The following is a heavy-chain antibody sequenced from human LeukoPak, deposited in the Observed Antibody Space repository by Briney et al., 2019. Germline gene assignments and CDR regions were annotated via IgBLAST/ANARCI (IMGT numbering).Heavy chain of an antibody. CDR3: ATQARGYFYY. CDR1: GYTLTQLS. V-gene: IGHV1-24*01. Sequence: ASAKVSCKVSGYTLTQLSIHWVRQAPGKGLEWMGGFDPEDGETVYAQKFQDRVTMTEDTSTDTASMELTSLASEDTAVYYCATQARGYFYYWGQGTLVTVSS. CDR2: FDPEDGET. J-gene: IGHJ4*02.